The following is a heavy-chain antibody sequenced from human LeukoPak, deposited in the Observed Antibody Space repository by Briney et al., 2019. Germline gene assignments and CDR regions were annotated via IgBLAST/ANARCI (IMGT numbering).Heavy chain of an antibody. CDR3: ARGYYGVFDY. CDR1: GGSISSGSYY. J-gene: IGHJ4*02. V-gene: IGHV4-61*02. CDR2: IYTSGST. Sequence: SETLSLTCTVSGGSISSGSYYWSWIRQPAGKGLGWIGRIYTSGSTNYNPSLKSRVAISVDTSKNQFSLKLSSVTAADTAVYYCARGYYGVFDYWGQGTLVTVSS. D-gene: IGHD3-16*01.